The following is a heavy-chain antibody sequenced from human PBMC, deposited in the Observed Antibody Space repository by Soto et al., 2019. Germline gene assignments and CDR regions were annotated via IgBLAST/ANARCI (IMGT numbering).Heavy chain of an antibody. CDR1: GFSLSTSGVG. D-gene: IGHD3-16*01. J-gene: IGHJ4*02. CDR2: IYWDDAK. CDR3: AHKGGGDRILDY. V-gene: IGHV2-5*02. Sequence: QITLKESGPTLVKPTQTLTLTCTFSGFSLSTSGVGVGWIRQPPGKALEWVALIYWDDAKEYSPSLKSRLTLTKDPSKNQGALTMTNMDPVDTATYYCAHKGGGDRILDYWGQGTLVTVSS.